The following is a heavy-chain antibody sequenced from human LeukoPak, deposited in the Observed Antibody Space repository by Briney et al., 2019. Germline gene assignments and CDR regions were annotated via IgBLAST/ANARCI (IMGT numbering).Heavy chain of an antibody. Sequence: GGSLRLSCAASGFTFISYAMSWVRQAPGKGLEWVSAITADGGTTYYADSVKGRFTISRDNSKKTLYLQMNSLRAEDTAVYYCAKDPRIWTGYSSHYFDYWGQGTLVTVSS. CDR3: AKDPRIWTGYSSHYFDY. V-gene: IGHV3-23*01. J-gene: IGHJ4*02. CDR2: ITADGGTT. CDR1: GFTFISYA. D-gene: IGHD3/OR15-3a*01.